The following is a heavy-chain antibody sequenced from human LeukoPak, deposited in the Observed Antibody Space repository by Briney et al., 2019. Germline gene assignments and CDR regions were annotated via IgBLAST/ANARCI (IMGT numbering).Heavy chain of an antibody. D-gene: IGHD4-23*01. V-gene: IGHV1-69*13. CDR1: GGTFSSYA. Sequence: ASVTVSCKASGGTFSSYAISWVRQAPGQGLEWMGGIIPIFGTANYAQKFQGRVTITADESTSTAYMELSSLRSEDMAVYYCASLNDYGGNFYYYGMDVWGQGTTVTVSS. CDR3: ASLNDYGGNFYYYGMDV. CDR2: IIPIFGTA. J-gene: IGHJ6*02.